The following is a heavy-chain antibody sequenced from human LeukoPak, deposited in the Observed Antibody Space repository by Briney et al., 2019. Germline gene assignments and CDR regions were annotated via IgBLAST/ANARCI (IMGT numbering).Heavy chain of an antibody. CDR1: GFTFSSYA. D-gene: IGHD2-21*01. V-gene: IGHV3-30-3*01. J-gene: IGHJ6*02. Sequence: GGSLRLSCVASGFTFSSYAMHWVRQAPGKGLEWVALISYDGSNKYYADSVKGRFTISRDNSKNTLYLQMNSLRAEDTAVYYCAYSSYYHYYGMDVWGQGTTVTVSS. CDR2: ISYDGSNK. CDR3: AYSSYYHYYGMDV.